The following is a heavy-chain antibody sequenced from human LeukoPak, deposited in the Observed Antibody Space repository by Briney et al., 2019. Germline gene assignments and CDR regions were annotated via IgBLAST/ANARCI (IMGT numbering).Heavy chain of an antibody. V-gene: IGHV1-46*01. J-gene: IGHJ4*02. D-gene: IGHD5-12*01. CDR3: ARDHSGYEVDY. CDR2: INPSGGST. Sequence: GASVKVSCKASGYTFTSYYMHWVRQAPGQGLEWMGVINPSGGSTSYAQKFQGRVTVTRDTSTSTVYMELSSLRSEDTAVYYCARDHSGYEVDYRGQGTLVTVSS. CDR1: GYTFTSYY.